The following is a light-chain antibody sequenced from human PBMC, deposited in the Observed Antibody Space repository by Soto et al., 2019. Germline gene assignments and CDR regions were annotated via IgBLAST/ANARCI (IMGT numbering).Light chain of an antibody. CDR2: EGS. CDR1: ISDVGSYNL. V-gene: IGLV2-23*01. Sequence: QSALTQPASVSGSPGQSITISCTGTISDVGSYNLVSWYQQHPGKAPKLMIYEGSKRPSGVSNRFSGSKSGNTASLTISGLQAEDEADYYCCSYAGSSTSLVVFGGGTQLTVL. CDR3: CSYAGSSTSLVV. J-gene: IGLJ2*01.